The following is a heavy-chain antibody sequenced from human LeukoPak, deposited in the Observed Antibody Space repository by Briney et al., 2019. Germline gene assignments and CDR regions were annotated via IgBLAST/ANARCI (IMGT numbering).Heavy chain of an antibody. CDR1: GGSISSSSYY. D-gene: IGHD2-2*01. J-gene: IGHJ4*02. Sequence: PSETLSLTCTASGGSISSSSYYWGWIRQPPGKGLEWIGSIYYSGSTYYNPSLKSRVTISVDTSKNQFSLKLSSVTAADTAVYYCARRPDIGYCSSTSCYASDYWGQGTLVTVSS. V-gene: IGHV4-39*01. CDR3: ARRPDIGYCSSTSCYASDY. CDR2: IYYSGST.